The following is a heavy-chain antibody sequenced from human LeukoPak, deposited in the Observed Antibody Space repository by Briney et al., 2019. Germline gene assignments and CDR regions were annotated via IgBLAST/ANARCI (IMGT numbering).Heavy chain of an antibody. CDR2: VYHNGRT. Sequence: PSGTLSLTCAVSGGSITRTNWWTWVRQLPGKGLEWIGEVYHNGRTNYNPSLQSRITISVDKSKNQFSLNLTSVTAADTAIYYCARDWDGRDSDRSGYYPRWFDPWGQGALVTVSS. V-gene: IGHV4-4*02. CDR3: ARDWDGRDSDRSGYYPRWFDP. CDR1: GGSITRTNW. D-gene: IGHD3-22*01. J-gene: IGHJ5*02.